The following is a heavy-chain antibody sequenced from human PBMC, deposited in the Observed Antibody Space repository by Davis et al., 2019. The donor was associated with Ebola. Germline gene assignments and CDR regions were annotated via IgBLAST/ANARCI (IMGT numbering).Heavy chain of an antibody. CDR3: ARVPLRYFDWLLFPLTLNFDY. Sequence: GESLKISCAASGFTFSSYGMHWVRQAPGKGLEWVAVISYDGSNKYYADSVKGRFTISRDNSKNTLYLQMNSLRSEDTAVYYCARVPLRYFDWLLFPLTLNFDYWGQGTLVTVSS. V-gene: IGHV3-30*03. D-gene: IGHD3-9*01. CDR2: ISYDGSNK. CDR1: GFTFSSYG. J-gene: IGHJ4*02.